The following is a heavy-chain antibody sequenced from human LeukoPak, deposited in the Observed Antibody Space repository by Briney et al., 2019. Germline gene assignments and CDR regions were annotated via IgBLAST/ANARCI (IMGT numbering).Heavy chain of an antibody. V-gene: IGHV3-23*01. CDR3: ANLGTYGSGSYYSSPWG. Sequence: GGSLRLSCAASGFTFSDYNMRWIRQAPGKGLEWVSAISGSGGSTYYADSVKGRFTISRDNSKNTLYLQMNSLRAEDTAVYYCANLGTYGSGSYYSSPWGWGQGTLVTVSS. CDR1: GFTFSDYN. CDR2: ISGSGGST. D-gene: IGHD3-10*01. J-gene: IGHJ4*02.